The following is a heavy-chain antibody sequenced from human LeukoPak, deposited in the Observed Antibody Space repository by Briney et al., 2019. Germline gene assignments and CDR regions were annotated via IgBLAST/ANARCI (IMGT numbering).Heavy chain of an antibody. CDR3: ARGLRYMVRGPRDYYYGMDV. V-gene: IGHV1-8*01. CDR2: MNPNSGNT. J-gene: IGHJ6*02. Sequence: ASVKVSCKASGYTFTSYDINWVRQATGQGLEWMGWMNPNSGNTGYAQKFQGRVTMTRNASISTAYMELSSLRSEDTAVYYCARGLRYMVRGPRDYYYGMDVWGQGTTVTVSS. D-gene: IGHD3-10*01. CDR1: GYTFTSYD.